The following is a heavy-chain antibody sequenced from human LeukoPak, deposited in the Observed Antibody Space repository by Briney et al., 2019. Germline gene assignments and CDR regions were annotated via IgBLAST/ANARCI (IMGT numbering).Heavy chain of an antibody. V-gene: IGHV1-69*13. Sequence: ASVKVSCKASGGTFSSYAISWVRQAPGQGLEWMGGIIPIFGTANYAQKFQGRVTITADESTCTAYMELSSLRSDDTAVYYCARDPESYYDFWSGRGHYYYGMDVWGQGTTVTVSS. CDR3: ARDPESYYDFWSGRGHYYYGMDV. CDR2: IIPIFGTA. J-gene: IGHJ6*02. D-gene: IGHD3-3*01. CDR1: GGTFSSYA.